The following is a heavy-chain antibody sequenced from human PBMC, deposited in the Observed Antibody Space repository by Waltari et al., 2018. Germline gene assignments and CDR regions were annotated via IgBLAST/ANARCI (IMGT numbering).Heavy chain of an antibody. CDR1: GGSLSNGSSH. CDR3: AREEGRYYNFWNGYYAFDN. Sequence: QVQLPESGPGLVKASQTLSLICTVSGGSLSNGSSHRSWLWQPAGKRLEWIGRIYNSGGVNYTPSLKSRVTISIDTSKNQFSLDLRSVTAADTAIYYCAREEGRYYNFWNGYYAFDNWGQGTLVTVSS. V-gene: IGHV4-61*02. J-gene: IGHJ4*02. D-gene: IGHD3-3*01. CDR2: IYNSGGV.